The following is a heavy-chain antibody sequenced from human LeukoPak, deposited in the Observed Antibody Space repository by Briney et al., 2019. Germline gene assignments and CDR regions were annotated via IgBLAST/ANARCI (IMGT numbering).Heavy chain of an antibody. CDR1: GFTFSTYS. CDR2: ISSSSSTI. D-gene: IGHD3-22*01. V-gene: IGHV3-48*01. Sequence: PGGSLRLSCAASGFTFSTYSMNWVRQAPGKGLEWVSYISSSSSTIYYADSVKGRFTISRDNAKNSLYLQMNSLRAEDTAVYYCARGSTYYDSSGQVPFDYWGQGILVTVSS. CDR3: ARGSTYYDSSGQVPFDY. J-gene: IGHJ4*02.